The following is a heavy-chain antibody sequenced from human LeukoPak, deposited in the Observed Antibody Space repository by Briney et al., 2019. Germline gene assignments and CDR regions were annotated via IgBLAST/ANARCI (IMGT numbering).Heavy chain of an antibody. J-gene: IGHJ3*02. Sequence: PSETLSLTCTVSGGSIGSYYWTWIRQPPGKGLEWIGYIYYSGSTNYNPSLKSRVTISVDTSKNQFSLKLSSVTTADTAVYYCARYYYDNSGSIYAFDIWGQGTMVTVSS. D-gene: IGHD3-22*01. CDR2: IYYSGST. CDR3: ARYYYDNSGSIYAFDI. CDR1: GGSIGSYY. V-gene: IGHV4-59*01.